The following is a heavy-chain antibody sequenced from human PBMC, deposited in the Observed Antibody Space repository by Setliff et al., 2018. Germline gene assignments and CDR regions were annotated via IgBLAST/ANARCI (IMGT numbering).Heavy chain of an antibody. D-gene: IGHD3-10*01. CDR3: RLKPEDTAVYYCSTDAKFSDSFDSRGPDF. CDR2: INHRGST. V-gene: IGHV4-34*01. J-gene: IGHJ4*02. Sequence: SETLSLTCAVYGDSFSDYYWSWIRQPPGKGREWIAEINHRGSTNYSPSLRSRVTMSVDSPLKGRFSISRHDSKPILFLQMNRLKPEDTAVYYCSTDAKFSDSFDSRGPDFWGQGTLVTVSS. CDR1: GDSFSDYY.